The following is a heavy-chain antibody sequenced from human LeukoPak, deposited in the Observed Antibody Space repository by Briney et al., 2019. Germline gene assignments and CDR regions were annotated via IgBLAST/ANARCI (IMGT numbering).Heavy chain of an antibody. J-gene: IGHJ5*02. Sequence: SETLSLTCTVSGGSISSSSYYWGWIRQPPGKGLEWIGSIYYSGSTYYNPSLKGRVTISVDTSKNQFSLKLSSVTAADTAVYYCARGGNYWPQWWFDPWGRGTLVSVSS. CDR3: ARGGNYWPQWWFDP. CDR1: GGSISSSSYY. CDR2: IYYSGST. V-gene: IGHV4-39*01. D-gene: IGHD1-26*01.